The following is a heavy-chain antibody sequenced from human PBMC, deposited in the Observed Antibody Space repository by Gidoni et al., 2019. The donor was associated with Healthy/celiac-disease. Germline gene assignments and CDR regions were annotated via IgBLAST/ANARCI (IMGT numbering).Heavy chain of an antibody. CDR3: ARGEQLTPLDY. V-gene: IGHV3-21*01. CDR2: INSSSSYI. J-gene: IGHJ4*02. D-gene: IGHD6-13*01. CDR1: GFTFSSYS. Sequence: EVQLVESGGGLVNPGGSLRLSCAASGFTFSSYSMNWVRQAPGKGLEWVSSINSSSSYIYDADSVKGRFTISRDNAKNSLYLQMNSLRAEDTAVYYCARGEQLTPLDYWGQGTLVTVSS.